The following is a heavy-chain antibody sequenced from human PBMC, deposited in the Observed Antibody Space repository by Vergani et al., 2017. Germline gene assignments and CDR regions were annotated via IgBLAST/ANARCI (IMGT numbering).Heavy chain of an antibody. Sequence: EVRLLESGGDLVQPGGSLRLSCTTSGFAFSEFAMHWVRQTPGKGLEWVSVIYSGGSTYYADSVKGRFTISRHNSKNTLYLQMNSLRAEDTAVYYCARDRVDIVATTTYYYYYYGMDVWGQ. J-gene: IGHJ6*02. CDR1: GFAFSEFA. CDR3: ARDRVDIVATTTYYYYYYGMDV. V-gene: IGHV3-53*04. CDR2: IYSGGST. D-gene: IGHD5-12*01.